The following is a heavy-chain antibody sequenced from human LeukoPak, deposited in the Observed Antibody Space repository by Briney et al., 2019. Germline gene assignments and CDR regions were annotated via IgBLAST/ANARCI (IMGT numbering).Heavy chain of an antibody. D-gene: IGHD3-22*01. CDR3: ASRGHITMIVVPNTSGNAFDI. J-gene: IGHJ3*02. CDR2: MNPNSGNT. CDR1: GYTFTSYD. Sequence: ASVKVSCKASGYTFTSYDINWVRQATGQGLEWMGWMNPNSGNTGYEQKFQGRVTMTRDTSISTAYMELSSLRSEDTAVYYCASRGHITMIVVPNTSGNAFDIWGQGTMVTVSS. V-gene: IGHV1-8*01.